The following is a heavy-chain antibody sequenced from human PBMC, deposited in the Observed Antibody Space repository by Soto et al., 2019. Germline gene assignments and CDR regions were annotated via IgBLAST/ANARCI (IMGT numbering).Heavy chain of an antibody. J-gene: IGHJ6*02. CDR1: GFTFSSYS. D-gene: IGHD6-13*01. CDR3: ARGGYSSSWYDYYYYYGMDV. CDR2: ISSSSSTI. V-gene: IGHV3-48*02. Sequence: SGGSLRLCCAASGFTFSSYSMNWVRQAPGKGLEWVSYISSSSSTIYYADSVKGRFTISRDNAKNSLYLQMNSLRDEDTAVYYCARGGYSSSWYDYYYYYGMDVWGQGTTVTVSS.